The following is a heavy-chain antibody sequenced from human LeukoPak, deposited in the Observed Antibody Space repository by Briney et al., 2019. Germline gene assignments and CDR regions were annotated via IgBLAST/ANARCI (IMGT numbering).Heavy chain of an antibody. J-gene: IGHJ6*03. D-gene: IGHD5-18*01. CDR3: ARVSSGQLWFYYYYYMDV. CDR2: ISAYNGNT. Sequence: ASVKVSCKASGYTFTSYGISWVRQAPGQGLEWMGWISAYNGNTNYAQKLQGRVTMTTDTSTSTAYMELRSLRSDDTAVYYCARVSSGQLWFYYYYYMDVWRKGTTVTVSS. CDR1: GYTFTSYG. V-gene: IGHV1-18*01.